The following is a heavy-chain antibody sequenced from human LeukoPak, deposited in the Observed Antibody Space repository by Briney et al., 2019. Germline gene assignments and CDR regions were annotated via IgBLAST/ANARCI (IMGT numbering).Heavy chain of an antibody. CDR1: GYTFTRYD. D-gene: IGHD6-6*01. Sequence: ASVKVSCKASGYTFTRYDINWVRQATGQGLEWMGWMNPNSGNTGYAQKFQGRVTLTGNTSVSTVDMELSSLRSEDTAVYYCARASLSPEYSSSSTVFDYWGQGTLVTVSS. V-gene: IGHV1-8*03. CDR3: ARASLSPEYSSSSTVFDY. J-gene: IGHJ4*02. CDR2: MNPNSGNT.